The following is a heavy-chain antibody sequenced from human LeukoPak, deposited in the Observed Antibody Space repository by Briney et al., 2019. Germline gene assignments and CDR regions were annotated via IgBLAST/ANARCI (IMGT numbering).Heavy chain of an antibody. CDR1: GGTFSSYA. V-gene: IGHV1-2*02. Sequence: ASVKVSCKASGGTFSSYAISWVRQAPGQGLEWMGWINPNSGGTNYAQKFQGRVTMTRDTSISTAYMELSRLRSDDTAVYYCASLRFDPWGQGTLVTVSS. CDR2: INPNSGGT. CDR3: ASLRFDP. J-gene: IGHJ5*02.